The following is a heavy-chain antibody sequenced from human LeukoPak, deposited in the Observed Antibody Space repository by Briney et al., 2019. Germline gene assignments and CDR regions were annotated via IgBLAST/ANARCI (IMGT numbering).Heavy chain of an antibody. CDR1: GFTFSSYA. V-gene: IGHV3-23*01. D-gene: IGHD2-15*01. Sequence: GGSLRLSCAASGFTFSSYAMSWVRQAPGKGLEWVSAISGSGGSTYYADSVKGRFTISRDNSKNTLYLQMNSLRAEDTAVYYCSGGSPIYYYYYMDVWGKGTTVTVSS. CDR2: ISGSGGST. CDR3: SGGSPIYYYYYMDV. J-gene: IGHJ6*03.